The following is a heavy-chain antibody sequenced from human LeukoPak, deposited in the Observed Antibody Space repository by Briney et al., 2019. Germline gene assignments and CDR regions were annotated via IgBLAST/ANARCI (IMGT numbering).Heavy chain of an antibody. V-gene: IGHV3-64*01. D-gene: IGHD2-21*01. CDR2: ISGTGART. CDR3: ARETKGDYDY. J-gene: IGHJ4*02. CDR1: GFTFSAYP. Sequence: GGSLRLSCAASGFTFSAYPMHWVRQAPGQGLESVSAISGTGARTYYANSVRGRFTISRDNSRNTVDLQMGGLRAEDMGVYYCARETKGDYDYWGQGTLVTVSS.